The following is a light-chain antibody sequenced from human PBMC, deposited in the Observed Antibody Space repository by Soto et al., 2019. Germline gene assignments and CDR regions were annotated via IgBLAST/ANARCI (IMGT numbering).Light chain of an antibody. CDR2: AAS. Sequence: EIVLTQSPATLSLSPGERATLSCRASQRVRSYLAWYQQKPGQAPRLLISAASNRATGIPARFSGSGSGTDFPLTSSSLEPDDCAVYDCEHGSDWPSLAFGGGTKVEI. CDR3: EHGSDWPSLA. V-gene: IGKV3-11*01. CDR1: QRVRSY. J-gene: IGKJ4*01.